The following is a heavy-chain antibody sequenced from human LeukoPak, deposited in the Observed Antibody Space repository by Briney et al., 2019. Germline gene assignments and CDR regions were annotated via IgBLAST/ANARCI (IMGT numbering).Heavy chain of an antibody. D-gene: IGHD5-24*01. CDR3: GGSEDGYIDY. CDR2: IKTDGTNT. J-gene: IGHJ4*02. V-gene: IGHV3-74*01. CDR1: GFTFTRHW. Sequence: GGSLRLSCAASGFTFTRHWMHWVRQAPGKGLEWVSRIKTDGTNTIYADFVEGLFTISRDNARNTLYLQMSSLRAGDTAVYYCGGSEDGYIDYWGQGTLVTVSS.